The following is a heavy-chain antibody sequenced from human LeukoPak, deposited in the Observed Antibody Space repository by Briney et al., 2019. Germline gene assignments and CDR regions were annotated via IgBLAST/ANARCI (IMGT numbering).Heavy chain of an antibody. D-gene: IGHD3-22*01. CDR2: IWYDGSNK. CDR1: GFTFSSYG. Sequence: PGGSLRLSCAASGFTFSSYGMHWVRQPPGKGLEWVAVIWYDGSNKYYADSVKGRFTISRDNSKNTLYLQMNSLRAEDTAVYYCAKEAHSGSYFDYWGQGPLVTVSS. V-gene: IGHV3-33*06. J-gene: IGHJ4*02. CDR3: AKEAHSGSYFDY.